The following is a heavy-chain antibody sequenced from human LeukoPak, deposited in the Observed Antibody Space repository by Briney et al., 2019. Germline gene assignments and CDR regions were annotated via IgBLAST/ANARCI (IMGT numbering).Heavy chain of an antibody. V-gene: IGHV4-30-4*08. CDR2: IYYSGST. D-gene: IGHD2-2*01. CDR3: ARVFVPAAIGYYFDY. Sequence: SETLSLTCTVSGGSISSGDYYWSWIRQPPGKGLEWIGYIYYSGSTYYNPSLKSRVTISVDTSKNQFSLKLSSVTAADTAVYYCARVFVPAAIGYYFDYWGQGALVTVSS. J-gene: IGHJ4*02. CDR1: GGSISSGDYY.